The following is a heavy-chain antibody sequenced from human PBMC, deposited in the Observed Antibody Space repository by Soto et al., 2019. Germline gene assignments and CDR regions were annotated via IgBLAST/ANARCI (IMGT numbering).Heavy chain of an antibody. CDR3: ARLNGYCSGGSCYYAWFDP. CDR2: IYYSGST. Sequence: PSETLSLTCTVSGGSISSYYWSWIRQPPGKGLEWIGYIYYSGSTNYNPSLKSRVTISVDTSKNQFSLKLSSVTAADTAVYYCARLNGYCSGGSCYYAWFDPWGQGTLDTVSS. D-gene: IGHD2-15*01. V-gene: IGHV4-59*08. J-gene: IGHJ5*02. CDR1: GGSISSYY.